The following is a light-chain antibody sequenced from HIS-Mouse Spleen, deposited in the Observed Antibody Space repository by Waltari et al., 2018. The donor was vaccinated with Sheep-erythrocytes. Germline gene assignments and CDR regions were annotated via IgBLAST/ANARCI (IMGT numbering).Light chain of an antibody. CDR3: SSYAGSNNYV. J-gene: IGLJ1*01. Sequence: QSALTQPPSPSGSPGQSVTISCTGTSSDFGGYNYVSWYQQHPGKAPKLMIYEVSKRPSGVPDRFSGSKSGNTASLTVSGLQAEDEADYYCSSYAGSNNYVFGTGTKVTVL. CDR2: EVS. CDR1: SSDFGGYNY. V-gene: IGLV2-8*01.